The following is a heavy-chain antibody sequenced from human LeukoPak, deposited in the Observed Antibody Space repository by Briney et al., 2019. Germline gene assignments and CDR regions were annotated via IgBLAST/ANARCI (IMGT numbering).Heavy chain of an antibody. CDR1: GFTFSNAW. CDR3: ARSQNWGNRGYLDY. J-gene: IGHJ4*02. Sequence: PGGSLRLSCAASGFTFSNAWMSWVRQAPGKGPEWVGRIKSKTDGGTTDYAAPVKGRFTISRDDSKNTLYLQMNSLRTEDTTVYYCARSQNWGNRGYLDYCGQGTLVTVSS. CDR2: IKSKTDGGTT. V-gene: IGHV3-15*01. D-gene: IGHD7-27*01.